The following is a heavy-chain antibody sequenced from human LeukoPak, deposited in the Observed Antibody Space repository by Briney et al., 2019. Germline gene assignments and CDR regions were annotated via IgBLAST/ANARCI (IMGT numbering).Heavy chain of an antibody. CDR1: GFTLSSYA. D-gene: IGHD2-21*02. CDR3: AKARLGPYCGGDCYSDY. V-gene: IGHV3-23*01. CDR2: ISGSGGST. Sequence: GGSLRLSCAVSGFTLSSYAMSWVRQAPGKGLEWVSAISGSGGSTYYADSVKGRFTISRDNSKNTLYLQMNSLRAEDTAVYYCAKARLGPYCGGDCYSDYWGQGTLVTVSS. J-gene: IGHJ4*02.